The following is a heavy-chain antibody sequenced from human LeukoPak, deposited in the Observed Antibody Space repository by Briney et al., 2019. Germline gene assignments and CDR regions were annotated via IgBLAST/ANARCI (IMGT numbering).Heavy chain of an antibody. J-gene: IGHJ6*03. D-gene: IGHD6-13*01. Sequence: GGSLRLSCAASRFTFTNSWMHWVRQAPGKGLVWVSRINSDGSSTTYADFVKGRFTTSRDNAKNTLYLQMNSLRAEDTAVYYCARDRWDYYYMDVWGKGTTVTVSS. CDR1: RFTFTNSW. CDR2: INSDGSST. V-gene: IGHV3-74*01. CDR3: ARDRWDYYYMDV.